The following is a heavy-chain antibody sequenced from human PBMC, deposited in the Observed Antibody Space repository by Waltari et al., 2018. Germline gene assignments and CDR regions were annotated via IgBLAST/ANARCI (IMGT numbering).Heavy chain of an antibody. J-gene: IGHJ4*02. Sequence: QVQLQESGPGLVKPSETLSLTCAVSGYSLSSGYYWGWIRQPPGKGLEWIGSIYHSGSTYYNPSLKSRVTISVDTSKNQFSLKLSSVTAADTAVYYCARERDGDFDYWGQGTLVTVSS. CDR2: IYHSGST. D-gene: IGHD4-17*01. CDR3: ARERDGDFDY. V-gene: IGHV4-38-2*02. CDR1: GYSLSSGYY.